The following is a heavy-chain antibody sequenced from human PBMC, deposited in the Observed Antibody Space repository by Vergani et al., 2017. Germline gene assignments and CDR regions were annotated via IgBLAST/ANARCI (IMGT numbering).Heavy chain of an antibody. D-gene: IGHD3-3*01. J-gene: IGHJ4*02. CDR1: GGSFSGYY. CDR2: IYYRGST. Sequence: QVQLQQWGAGLLKPSETLSLTCAVYGGSFSGYYWSWIRQPPGKGLEWIGYIYYRGSTNYNPSLKSRVTISVDTSKNQFSLKLSSVTAADTAVYYSARAPYDFWSGYYRAIDYWGQGTLVTVSS. CDR3: ARAPYDFWSGYYRAIDY. V-gene: IGHV4-34*01.